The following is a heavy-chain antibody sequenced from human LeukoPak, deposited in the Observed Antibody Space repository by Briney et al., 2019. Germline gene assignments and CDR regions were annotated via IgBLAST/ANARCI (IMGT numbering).Heavy chain of an antibody. CDR1: GFTFDDYA. CDR2: ISWNSGSI. J-gene: IGHJ5*02. V-gene: IGHV3-9*01. CDR3: AKDNGQRGLNWFDP. Sequence: GRSLRLSCAASGFTFDDYAMHWVRQAPGKGLEWVSGISWNSGSIGYADSVKGRFTISRDNAKNSLYLQMNSLRAEDTALYYCAKDNGQRGLNWFDPWGQGTLVTVSS. D-gene: IGHD1-1*01.